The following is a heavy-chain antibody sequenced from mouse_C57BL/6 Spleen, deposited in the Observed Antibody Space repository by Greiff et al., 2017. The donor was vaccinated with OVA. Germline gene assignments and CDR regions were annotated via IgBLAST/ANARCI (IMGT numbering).Heavy chain of an antibody. CDR1: GFTFSSYG. CDR3: ARQTSGSSYGYFDV. D-gene: IGHD1-1*01. J-gene: IGHJ1*03. Sequence: EVKLQESGGDLVKPGGSLKLSCAASGFTFSSYGMSWVRQTPDKRLEWVATISSGGSYTYYPDSVKGRFTISRDNAKNTLYLQMSSLKSEDTAMYYCARQTSGSSYGYFDVWGTGTTVTVSS. CDR2: ISSGGSYT. V-gene: IGHV5-6*01.